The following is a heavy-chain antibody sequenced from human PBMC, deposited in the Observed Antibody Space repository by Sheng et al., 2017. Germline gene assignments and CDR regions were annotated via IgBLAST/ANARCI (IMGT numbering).Heavy chain of an antibody. J-gene: IGHJ4*02. CDR1: GFTFSSYA. D-gene: IGHD3-22*01. CDR3: ARDWYGYYDSSGYYPY. Sequence: QVQLVESGGGVVQPGRSLRLSCAASGFTFSSYAMHWVRQAPGKGLEWVAVISYDGSNKYYADSVKGRFTISRDNSKNTLYLQMNSLRAEDTAVYYCARDWYGYYDSSGYYPYWGQGTLVTVSS. V-gene: IGHV3-30-3*01. CDR2: ISYDGSNK.